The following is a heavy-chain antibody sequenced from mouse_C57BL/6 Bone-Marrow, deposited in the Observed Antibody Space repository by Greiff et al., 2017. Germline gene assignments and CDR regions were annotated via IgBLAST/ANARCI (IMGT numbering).Heavy chain of an antibody. D-gene: IGHD1-1*01. Sequence: VQLQQSGAELVRPGTSVKVSCKASGYAFTNYLIEWVKQRPGQGLEWIGVLNPGSGGTNYNEKFKGKATLTADKSSSTAYMQLSSLTSEDSAVYVCARRAVDWYFDVWGTGTTVTVSS. CDR2: LNPGSGGT. CDR1: GYAFTNYL. V-gene: IGHV1-54*01. J-gene: IGHJ1*03. CDR3: ARRAVDWYFDV.